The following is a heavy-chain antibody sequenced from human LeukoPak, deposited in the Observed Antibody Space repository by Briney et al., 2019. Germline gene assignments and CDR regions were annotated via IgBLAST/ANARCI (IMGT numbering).Heavy chain of an antibody. CDR3: ARSRWTGAALLLFDY. J-gene: IGHJ4*02. CDR1: GVTVSNNY. Sequence: GSLRLSCAVSGVTVSNNYMAWVRQPPGKGLEWIGEINHSGSTNYNPSLKSRVTISVDTSKNQFSLKLSSVTAADTAVYYCARSRWTGAALLLFDYWGQGTLVTVSS. CDR2: INHSGST. D-gene: IGHD1-26*01. V-gene: IGHV4-34*01.